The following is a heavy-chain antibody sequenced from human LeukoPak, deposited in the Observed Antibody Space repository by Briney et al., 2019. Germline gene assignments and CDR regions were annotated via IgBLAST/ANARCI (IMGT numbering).Heavy chain of an antibody. Sequence: GASVKVSCKASGYTFTGYYMHWVRQAPGHGLEWMGRINPNSGGTNYAQKFQGRVTMTRDTSISTAYMELSRLRSDDTAVYYCARGGYYYGSGSPPHFDYWGQGTLVTVSS. CDR2: INPNSGGT. CDR3: ARGGYYYGSGSPPHFDY. CDR1: GYTFTGYY. J-gene: IGHJ4*02. D-gene: IGHD3-10*01. V-gene: IGHV1-2*06.